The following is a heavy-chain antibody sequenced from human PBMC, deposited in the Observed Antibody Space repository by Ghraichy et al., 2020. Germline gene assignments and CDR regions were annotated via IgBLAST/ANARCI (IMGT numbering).Heavy chain of an antibody. Sequence: GGSLRLSCAASGFTFSNVWMSWVRQAPGKGLEWVGRIKTKAGAGTTDYAAPVKGRFTISRDDSKKMLYLQMNSLKTEDTAAYYCTTYNQKDAFDIWGQGTVVTVPS. CDR2: IKTKAGAGTT. J-gene: IGHJ3*02. D-gene: IGHD1-14*01. CDR3: TTYNQKDAFDI. CDR1: GFTFSNVW. V-gene: IGHV3-15*05.